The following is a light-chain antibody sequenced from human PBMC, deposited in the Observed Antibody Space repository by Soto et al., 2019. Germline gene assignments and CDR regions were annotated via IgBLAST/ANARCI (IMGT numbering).Light chain of an antibody. CDR3: QSYDSSLSAWV. V-gene: IGLV1-40*01. CDR1: SSNIGAGYD. CDR2: GNT. Sequence: QSVLTQPPSVSGAPGQRVTISCTASSSNIGAGYDVHWYQQLPGTASKLLIYGNTNRPSGVPDRCSGSKSGTSASLAITGLQAEDEADYYCQSYDSSLSAWVFGGGTQLTVL. J-gene: IGLJ7*01.